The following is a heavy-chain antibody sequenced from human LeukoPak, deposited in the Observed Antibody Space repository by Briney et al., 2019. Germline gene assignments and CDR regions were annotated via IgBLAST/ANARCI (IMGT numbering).Heavy chain of an antibody. CDR3: ARYQTKRFDY. J-gene: IGHJ4*02. CDR1: GFTFSNYA. Sequence: GRSLRLSCEASGFTFSNYAMHWVRQAPGKGLEWVAVVYYDGSNKYYADSVKGRFTISRDNSKNTLHLQMNSLRAEDTSVYYCARYQTKRFDYWGQGTLVIVSS. CDR2: VYYDGSNK. D-gene: IGHD1-14*01. V-gene: IGHV3-33*01.